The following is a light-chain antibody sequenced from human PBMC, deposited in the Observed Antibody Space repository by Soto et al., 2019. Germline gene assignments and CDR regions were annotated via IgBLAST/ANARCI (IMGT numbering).Light chain of an antibody. J-gene: IGLJ1*01. V-gene: IGLV2-14*01. CDR2: EVS. CDR3: LSKTSTISYV. Sequence: QSLLTQPASVSGSPGQSIAISCTGTTSDVGGYNYVSWYQQHPGKVPKLLIHEVSNRPSGVSNRFSGSKSGNTASLTISGLQAEDEADYYCLSKTSTISYVFGNGTKVTVL. CDR1: TSDVGGYNY.